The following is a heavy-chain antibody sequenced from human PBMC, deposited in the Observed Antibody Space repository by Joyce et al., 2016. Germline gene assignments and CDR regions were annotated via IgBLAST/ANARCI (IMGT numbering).Heavy chain of an antibody. J-gene: IGHJ5*02. Sequence: EMQLVESGGGLVKPGGSLSLSCTGSGFTFKSYTMNWVRQAPGKGLEWLSSISSNSCYISYVDSVRGRLTISRDNAKNSLYLQMNTLRVEDTAVYYCARNYDFWSGSPFDPWGQGTQVTVSS. CDR1: GFTFKSYT. D-gene: IGHD3-3*01. CDR3: ARNYDFWSGSPFDP. CDR2: ISSNSCYI. V-gene: IGHV3-21*01.